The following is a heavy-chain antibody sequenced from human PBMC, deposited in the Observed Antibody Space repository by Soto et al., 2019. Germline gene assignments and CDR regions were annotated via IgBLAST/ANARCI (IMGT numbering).Heavy chain of an antibody. V-gene: IGHV3-30-3*01. CDR2: ISYDGSNK. J-gene: IGHJ5*02. CDR3: ARDGITGTTWVFFNWFDP. D-gene: IGHD1-7*01. Sequence: HPGGSLRLSCAASGFTFSSYAMHWVRQAPGKGLEWVAVISYDGSNKYYADSVKGRFTTSRDNSKNTLYLQMNSLRAEDTAVYYCARDGITGTTWVFFNWFDPWGQGTLVTVSS. CDR1: GFTFSSYA.